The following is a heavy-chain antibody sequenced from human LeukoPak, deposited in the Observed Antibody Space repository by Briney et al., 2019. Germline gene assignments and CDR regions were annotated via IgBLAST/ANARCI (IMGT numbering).Heavy chain of an antibody. CDR2: VYPGDCDT. CDR1: GYSFTSYW. D-gene: IGHD3-22*01. CDR3: ARERSSGYYTEDAFDI. J-gene: IGHJ3*02. Sequence: GESLKISCKGSGYSFTSYWIGWVRQMPGKGLERMGIVYPGDCDTRYSPSFQGQVTISADKSISTAYLQWSSLKASDTAMCYCARERSSGYYTEDAFDIWGQRTMVTVSS. V-gene: IGHV5-51*01.